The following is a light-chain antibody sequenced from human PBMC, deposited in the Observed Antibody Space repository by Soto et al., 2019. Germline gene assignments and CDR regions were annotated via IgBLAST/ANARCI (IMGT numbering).Light chain of an antibody. CDR3: QQGSNWPPWK. CDR2: DAS. J-gene: IGKJ1*01. CDR1: QSVSSY. Sequence: EIVLTQSPATLSLSPGERATLSCRASQSVSSYLAWYQQKPCQAPRLLIYDASNRATGIPARFSGSGSGTDFTLAISSLEPEDFAVYDCQQGSNWPPWKFGQGTKVEIK. V-gene: IGKV3-11*01.